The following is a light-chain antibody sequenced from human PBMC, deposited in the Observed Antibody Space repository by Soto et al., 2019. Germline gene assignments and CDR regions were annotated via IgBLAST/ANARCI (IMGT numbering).Light chain of an antibody. J-gene: IGKJ3*01. Sequence: TQSPSSLSASTGDRVTITCRASQGISSYLAWYQQKPGQAPRLLIYAASTRAAAVPDRFTGSGSGTDFALTISRLEPEDFGVYYCQQYGDSPLTSGPGTKVDI. CDR2: AAS. V-gene: IGKV3-20*01. CDR1: QGISSY. CDR3: QQYGDSPLT.